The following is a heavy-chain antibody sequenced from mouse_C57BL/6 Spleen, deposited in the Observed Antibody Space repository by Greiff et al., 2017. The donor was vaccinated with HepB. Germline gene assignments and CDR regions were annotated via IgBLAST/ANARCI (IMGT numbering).Heavy chain of an antibody. CDR1: GYTFTDYN. Sequence: VQLKESGPELVKPGASVKIPCKASGYTFTDYNMDWVKQSHGKSLEWIGDINPNNGGTIYNQKFKGKATLTVDKSSSTAYMELRSLTSEDTAVYYCARFYYGKNWYFDVWGTGTTVTVSS. CDR3: ARFYYGKNWYFDV. CDR2: INPNNGGT. J-gene: IGHJ1*03. D-gene: IGHD2-1*01. V-gene: IGHV1-18*01.